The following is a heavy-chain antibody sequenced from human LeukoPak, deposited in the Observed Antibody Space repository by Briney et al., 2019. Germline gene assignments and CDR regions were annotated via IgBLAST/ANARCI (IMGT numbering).Heavy chain of an antibody. Sequence: GGSLRLSCEASGFTFKNSAMSWVRQAPGGGLGWVSTNNSYYADSVKGRFTITRDFSQNTLYLEMNSLTADDTALYYCAKDLWFGGSAFDSWGQGTLVTVSS. D-gene: IGHD3-10*01. J-gene: IGHJ4*01. CDR2: NNS. CDR1: GFTFKNSA. V-gene: IGHV3-23*05. CDR3: AKDLWFGGSAFDS.